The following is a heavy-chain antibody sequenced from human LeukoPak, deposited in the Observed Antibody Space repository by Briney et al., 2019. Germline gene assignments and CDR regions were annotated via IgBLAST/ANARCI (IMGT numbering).Heavy chain of an antibody. CDR3: DCSSTSCSHN. V-gene: IGHV3-11*04. CDR2: ISSSGSTI. D-gene: IGHD2-2*01. Sequence: GGSLRLSCSASGFTFSDYYMSWIRQAPGKGLEWVSYISSSGSTIYYADSVKGRFTISRDNSKNTLYLQMNSLRAEDTAVYYCDCSSTSCSHNWGQGTLVTVSS. J-gene: IGHJ4*02. CDR1: GFTFSDYY.